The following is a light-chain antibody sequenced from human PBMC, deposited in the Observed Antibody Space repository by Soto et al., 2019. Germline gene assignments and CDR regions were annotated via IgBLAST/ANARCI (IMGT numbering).Light chain of an antibody. CDR1: QNIRNY. Sequence: DIQMTQSPSSLSASVGDRVTITCRASQNIRNYLNWYQQRPGKTPNLLVYAASNLRGGVPSRFSGSGSGTVFTLTNNRLQPEDCATYYCQQMHSTASYTFGQGTRVDIK. CDR2: AAS. J-gene: IGKJ2*01. CDR3: QQMHSTASYT. V-gene: IGKV1-39*01.